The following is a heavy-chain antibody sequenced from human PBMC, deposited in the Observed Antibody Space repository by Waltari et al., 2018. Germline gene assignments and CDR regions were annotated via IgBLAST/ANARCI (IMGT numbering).Heavy chain of an antibody. D-gene: IGHD6-19*01. CDR2: IYTSGST. CDR3: ASTPYSSSGWWVGNWFDP. CDR1: GGFISSYY. V-gene: IGHV4-4*07. Sequence: QVQLQESGPGLVKPSETLSLTCTVSGGFISSYYWSWIRQPAGKGLEWIGRIYTSGSTNYNPSLKSRVTMSVDTSKNQFSLKLSSVTAADTAVYYCASTPYSSSGWWVGNWFDPWGQGTLVTVSS. J-gene: IGHJ5*02.